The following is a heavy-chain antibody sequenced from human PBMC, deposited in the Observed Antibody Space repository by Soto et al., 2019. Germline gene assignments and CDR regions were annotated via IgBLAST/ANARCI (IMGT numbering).Heavy chain of an antibody. V-gene: IGHV3-23*01. J-gene: IGHJ4*02. CDR2: ISGSGGST. CDR3: AIQSDSSGYYYFDY. Sequence: GSLRGACPASVFTFRSYDMSWVRQAPGKGLEWVSAISGSGGSTYYADSVKGRFTISRDNSKNTLYLQMNSLRAEDTAVYYCAIQSDSSGYYYFDYWGQGTLVT. D-gene: IGHD3-22*01. CDR1: VFTFRSYD.